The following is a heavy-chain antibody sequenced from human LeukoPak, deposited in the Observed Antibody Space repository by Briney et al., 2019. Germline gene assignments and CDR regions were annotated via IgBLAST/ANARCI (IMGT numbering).Heavy chain of an antibody. CDR2: IYYSGST. V-gene: IGHV4-30-4*08. CDR1: GGSINSGDYY. Sequence: SRTLSLTCTVSGGSINSGDYYWSWIHQPPGKGLEWIGYIYYSGSTYYNPSLKSRVTISVDTSKNQFSLKLTSVTAADTAVYYCARAPPWINDYWGQGTLVTVSS. CDR3: ARAPPWINDY. D-gene: IGHD2-2*03. J-gene: IGHJ4*02.